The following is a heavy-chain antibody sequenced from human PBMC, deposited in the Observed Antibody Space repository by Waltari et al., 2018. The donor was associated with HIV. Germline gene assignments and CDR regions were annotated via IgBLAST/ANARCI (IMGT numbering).Heavy chain of an antibody. J-gene: IGHJ4*02. CDR3: ARRHSSVGILDS. Sequence: EVQLVESGGGLVQPGGSLRLSCAASGFTFSNYWMHWVRQAPGKGLVWGSSIDTDGGTASYADAVKGRFTISRDNAKNTLYLQMNSLGAEDTAVYYCARRHSSVGILDSWGQGTLVTVSS. D-gene: IGHD6-19*01. CDR1: GFTFSNYW. CDR2: IDTDGGTA. V-gene: IGHV3-74*01.